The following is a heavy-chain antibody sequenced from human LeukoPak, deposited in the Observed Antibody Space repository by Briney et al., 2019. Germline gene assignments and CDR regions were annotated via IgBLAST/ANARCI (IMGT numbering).Heavy chain of an antibody. V-gene: IGHV4-59*01. Sequence: TPSETLSLTCTVSGASISSYYWSWIRQSPGKGLEWIGYIYYGGSTNYNPSLKSRVTISLDTSKKQFSLKLTSVTAADTALYYCAGTGPYFDYWGQGSLVSVSS. J-gene: IGHJ4*02. CDR2: IYYGGST. CDR3: AGTGPYFDY. CDR1: GASISSYY. D-gene: IGHD7-27*01.